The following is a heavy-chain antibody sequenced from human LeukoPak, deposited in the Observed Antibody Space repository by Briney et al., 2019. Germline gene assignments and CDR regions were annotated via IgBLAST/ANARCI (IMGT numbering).Heavy chain of an antibody. CDR1: GFTFSSYS. J-gene: IGHJ4*02. CDR3: ARVTRIAVAGTDY. D-gene: IGHD6-19*01. CDR2: ISSSSYI. Sequence: GGSLRLSCAASGFTFSSYSMNWVRQAPGKGLEWVSSISSSSYIYYADSVKGRFTISRDNAKNSLYLQMNSLRAEDTAVYYRARVTRIAVAGTDYWGQGTLVTVSS. V-gene: IGHV3-21*01.